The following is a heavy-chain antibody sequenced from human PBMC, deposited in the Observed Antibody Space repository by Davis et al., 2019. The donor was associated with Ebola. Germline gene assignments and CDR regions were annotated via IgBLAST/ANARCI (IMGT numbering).Heavy chain of an antibody. V-gene: IGHV4-34*10. CDR3: ARYFLRLPAATWYFDL. J-gene: IGHJ2*01. Sequence: MPSETLSLTCAVYGGSLSNYYWSWIRQPPGKGLEWIGEINHSGSTSYNPSLKSRVTMSVDRSKSQFSLQLSSVNAADTAVYYCARYFLRLPAATWYFDLWGRGTVVTVSS. CDR1: GGSLSNYY. D-gene: IGHD2-2*01. CDR2: INHSGST.